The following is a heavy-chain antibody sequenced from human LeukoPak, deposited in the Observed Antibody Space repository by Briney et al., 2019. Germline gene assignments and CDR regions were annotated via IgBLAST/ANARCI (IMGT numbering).Heavy chain of an antibody. Sequence: GGSLRLSCAASGFTVSSNYMSWVRQAPGKGLEWVSRINPDGSTTNYADSVKGRFTISRDNAKNTLYLQMNSLRVEDTALYYCARGGTGLAYWGQGTLVTVSS. V-gene: IGHV3-74*01. CDR1: GFTVSSNY. D-gene: IGHD3/OR15-3a*01. J-gene: IGHJ4*02. CDR3: ARGGTGLAY. CDR2: INPDGSTT.